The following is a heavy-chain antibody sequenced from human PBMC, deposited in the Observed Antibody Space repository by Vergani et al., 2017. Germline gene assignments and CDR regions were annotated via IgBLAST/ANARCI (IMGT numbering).Heavy chain of an antibody. D-gene: IGHD2-15*01. V-gene: IGHV3-53*04. CDR2: IYSGGST. Sequence: EVQLVESGGGLVQPGGSLRLSCAASGFTVSSNYMSWVRQAPGKGLEWVSVIYSGGSTYYADSVKGRFTISRHNSKNTLYLQMNSLRAEDTAVYYCARGIAGYCSGGSCQKAGYYYYMDVWGKGTTVTVSS. J-gene: IGHJ6*03. CDR1: GFTVSSNY. CDR3: ARGIAGYCSGGSCQKAGYYYYMDV.